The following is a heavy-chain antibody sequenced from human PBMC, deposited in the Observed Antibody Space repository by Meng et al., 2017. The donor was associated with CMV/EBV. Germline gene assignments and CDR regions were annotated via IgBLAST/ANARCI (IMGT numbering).Heavy chain of an antibody. Sequence: GESLKISCTASGFTFSSYSMNWVRQAPGKGLEWVSSISSSSSYIYYADSVKGRFTISRDNAKNSLYLQMNSLRAEDTAVYYCASDYYDSGGYHPVEFDYWGQGTLVTVSS. CDR1: GFTFSSYS. CDR2: ISSSSSYI. J-gene: IGHJ4*02. CDR3: ASDYYDSGGYHPVEFDY. D-gene: IGHD3-22*01. V-gene: IGHV3-21*01.